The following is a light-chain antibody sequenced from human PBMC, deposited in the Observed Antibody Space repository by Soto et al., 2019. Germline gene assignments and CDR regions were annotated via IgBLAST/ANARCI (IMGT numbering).Light chain of an antibody. CDR1: QSVVSN. CDR3: QQYANWPTWT. J-gene: IGKJ1*01. V-gene: IGKV3-15*01. CDR2: GAY. Sequence: EIVMTQSPATLSLSPGERATRSCRASQSVVSNLAWYHVKPGQAPRLLIYGAYTRATGLPVRFRGSGSRTKVTLNITSLETGDFALYCCQQYANWPTWTFGQRTRVEIK.